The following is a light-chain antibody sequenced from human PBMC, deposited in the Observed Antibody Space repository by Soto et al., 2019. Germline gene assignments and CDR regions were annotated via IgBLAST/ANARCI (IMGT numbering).Light chain of an antibody. CDR3: QQRSNWPLT. J-gene: IGKJ4*01. V-gene: IGKV3-11*01. Sequence: EIVLSRSPATLSLSPGERATLSCRASQSVSSYLAWYQQKPGQAPRLLIYDASNRATGIPARFSGSGSGTDFTLTISSLEPEDFAVYYCQQRSNWPLTFGGVTRWIT. CDR1: QSVSSY. CDR2: DAS.